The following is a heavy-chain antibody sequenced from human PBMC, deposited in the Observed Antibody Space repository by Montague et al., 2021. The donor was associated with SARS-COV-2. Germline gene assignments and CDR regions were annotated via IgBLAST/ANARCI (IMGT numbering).Heavy chain of an antibody. CDR3: VRHPRTYNGFWSGYSGRRVFQFAS. J-gene: IGHJ5*02. CDR2: INHSGST. Sequence: SETLSLTCTVSGGSISSTSYYWGWIRQSPRKELEWIGSINHSGSTYYTPSLKSRLSLSVETSKNQFSLKLTSVTAADTSVYFCVRHPRTYNGFWSGYSGRRVFQFASWGQGTLVTVSS. CDR1: GGSISSTSYY. D-gene: IGHD3-3*01. V-gene: IGHV4-39*01.